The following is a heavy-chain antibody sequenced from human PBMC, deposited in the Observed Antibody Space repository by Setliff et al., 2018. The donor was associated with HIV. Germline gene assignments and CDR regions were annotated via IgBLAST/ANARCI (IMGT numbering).Heavy chain of an antibody. Sequence: SETLSLTCTVSRGSINNDYWSWIRQSPGKGLEWIGYVQNRGTTNYTSSLKSRVTISVDTSGNQFSLKLTSVTAADTAVYYCARDRHIAVSGDDAFDIWGQGKLVTVSS. D-gene: IGHD6-19*01. V-gene: IGHV4-4*08. CDR1: RGSINNDY. CDR3: ARDRHIAVSGDDAFDI. J-gene: IGHJ3*02. CDR2: VQNRGTT.